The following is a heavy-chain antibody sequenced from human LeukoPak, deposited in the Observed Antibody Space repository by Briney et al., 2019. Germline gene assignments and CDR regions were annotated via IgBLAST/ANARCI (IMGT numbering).Heavy chain of an antibody. D-gene: IGHD3-10*01. J-gene: IGHJ4*02. V-gene: IGHV3-30*02. CDR2: IHFDGGIE. CDR3: ANYGSGTSDY. Sequence: GGSLRLSCAASGFTFSSYDMHWVRQAPGKGLEWVASIHFDGGIEYYADSVKRRFTISRDNSKNTLYLQMNSLKTKDTAVYYCANYGSGTSDYWGQGTLVTVSS. CDR1: GFTFSSYD.